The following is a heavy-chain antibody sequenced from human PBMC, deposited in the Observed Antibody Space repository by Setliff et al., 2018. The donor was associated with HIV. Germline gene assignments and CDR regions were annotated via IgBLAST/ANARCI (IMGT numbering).Heavy chain of an antibody. CDR1: GYTFTSYG. Sequence: ASVKVSCRASGYTFTSYGISWVRQAPGQGLEWMGWISTYSDETSYSQNLQGRLTMTIDSSTTTAYMELRSLRADDTALYYCARYASYTSDWREAFDIWGQGTMVTVSS. CDR2: ISTYSDET. CDR3: ARYASYTSDWREAFDI. J-gene: IGHJ3*02. D-gene: IGHD6-19*01. V-gene: IGHV1-18*01.